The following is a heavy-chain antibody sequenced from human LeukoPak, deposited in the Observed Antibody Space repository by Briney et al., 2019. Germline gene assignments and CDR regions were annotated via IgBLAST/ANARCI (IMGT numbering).Heavy chain of an antibody. CDR2: INHSGST. V-gene: IGHV4-34*01. Sequence: SETLSLTCAVYGGSFSGYYWSWIRQPPGKGLEWIGEINHSGSTNYNPSLKSRVTISVDTSKNQFSLKLSSVTAADTAVYYCARINERYYDKGAFDIWGQGTMVTVSS. CDR3: ARINERYYDKGAFDI. CDR1: GGSFSGYY. D-gene: IGHD3-22*01. J-gene: IGHJ3*02.